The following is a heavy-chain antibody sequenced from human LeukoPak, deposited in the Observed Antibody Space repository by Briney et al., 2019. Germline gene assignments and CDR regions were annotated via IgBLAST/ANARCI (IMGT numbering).Heavy chain of an antibody. CDR3: ARRDGYNSDY. CDR2: IHYSGST. V-gene: IGHV4-39*01. Sequence: SETLSLTCTVSGGSISSSSYYWGWIRQPPGKGLEWIGSIHYSGSTYYNPSLKSRVTISVDTSKNQFSLKLSSVTAADTAVYYCARRDGYNSDYWGQGTLVTVSS. J-gene: IGHJ4*02. D-gene: IGHD5-12*01. CDR1: GGSISSSSYY.